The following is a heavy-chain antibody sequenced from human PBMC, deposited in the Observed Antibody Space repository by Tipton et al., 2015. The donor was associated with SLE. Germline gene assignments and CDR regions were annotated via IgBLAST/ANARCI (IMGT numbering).Heavy chain of an antibody. CDR1: GYSFRSYW. CDR3: ASRRGGSGGSLYYYFMDV. CDR2: INPGDYDT. D-gene: IGHD2-15*01. V-gene: IGHV5-51*03. J-gene: IGHJ6*03. Sequence: QSGAEVKKPGESLKISCKGSGYSFRSYWLGWVRQMPGKGPEWMGIINPGDYDTRYSPSLQGRVTFSADKSINTAYLQWSSLKASDTAMYYCASRRGGSGGSLYYYFMDVWGKGTTVTVSS.